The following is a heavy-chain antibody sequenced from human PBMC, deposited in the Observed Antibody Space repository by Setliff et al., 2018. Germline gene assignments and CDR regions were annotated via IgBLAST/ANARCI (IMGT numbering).Heavy chain of an antibody. Sequence: SVKVSCKASGRTFRNYGISWVRQAPGQGLDWMGGIIPIFGTANYAQKFQGRVTITTDDSTNTAYMELSSLRSEDTAVYFCAKERGSYDSSTHYTYYFDYWGQGTLVTVSS. CDR1: GRTFRNYG. CDR2: IIPIFGTA. CDR3: AKERGSYDSSTHYTYYFDY. V-gene: IGHV1-69*05. J-gene: IGHJ4*02. D-gene: IGHD3-22*01.